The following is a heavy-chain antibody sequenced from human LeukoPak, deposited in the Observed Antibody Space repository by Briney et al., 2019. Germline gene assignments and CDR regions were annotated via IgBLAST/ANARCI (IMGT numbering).Heavy chain of an antibody. J-gene: IGHJ4*02. CDR3: ARRNLYYYDSSGYYGGYYFDY. D-gene: IGHD3-22*01. CDR2: IDPSDSYT. Sequence: GESLKISCKGSGYNFANYWIGWVRQMPGKGLEWMGRIDPSDSYTNYSPSFQGHVTISADKSISTAYLQWSSLKASDTAMYYCARRNLYYYDSSGYYGGYYFDYWGQGTLVTVSS. V-gene: IGHV5-10-1*01. CDR1: GYNFANYW.